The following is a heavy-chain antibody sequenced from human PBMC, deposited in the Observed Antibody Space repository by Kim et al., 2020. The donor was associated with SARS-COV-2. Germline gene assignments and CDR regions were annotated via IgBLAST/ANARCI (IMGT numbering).Heavy chain of an antibody. CDR2: IYYSGST. Sequence: SETLSLTCTVSGGSINSNSNYWGWIRQPPGQGLEWIGSIYYSGSTYYNPSLTSRVTISVDTSKNQFSLRLSSVTAADTAVYYCARRMGCSGGNCYSGHVWFAPWGQETLVTVSS. J-gene: IGHJ5*02. CDR1: GGSINSNSNY. D-gene: IGHD2-15*01. V-gene: IGHV4-39*01. CDR3: ARRMGCSGGNCYSGHVWFAP.